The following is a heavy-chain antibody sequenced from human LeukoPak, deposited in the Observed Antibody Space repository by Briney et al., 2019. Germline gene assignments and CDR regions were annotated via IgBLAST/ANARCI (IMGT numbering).Heavy chain of an antibody. CDR2: VYTSGST. V-gene: IGHV4-4*07. Sequence: SETLSLTCTVSGGSISRYYWSWIRQPAGQGLEWIGRVYTSGSTTYNPSLKRRVTMSIDTSKNQFSLKVSFVTAADTAVYYCAGEPSSGWFSPPKNWGQGTLVTVSS. J-gene: IGHJ4*02. CDR1: GGSISRYY. D-gene: IGHD6-19*01. CDR3: AGEPSSGWFSPPKN.